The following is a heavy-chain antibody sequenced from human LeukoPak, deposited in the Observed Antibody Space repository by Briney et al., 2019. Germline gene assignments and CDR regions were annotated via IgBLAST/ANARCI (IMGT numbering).Heavy chain of an antibody. CDR1: GGSFSGYY. J-gene: IGHJ4*02. CDR3: ARGRGYDYVWGSYRLYYFDY. CDR2: INHSGST. Sequence: SETLSLTCAVYGGSFSGYYWSWIRQPPGKWLEWIGEINHSGSTNYNPSLKSRVTISVDTSKNQFSLKLSSVTAADTAVYYCARGRGYDYVWGSYRLYYFDYWGQGTLVTVSS. D-gene: IGHD3-16*02. V-gene: IGHV4-34*01.